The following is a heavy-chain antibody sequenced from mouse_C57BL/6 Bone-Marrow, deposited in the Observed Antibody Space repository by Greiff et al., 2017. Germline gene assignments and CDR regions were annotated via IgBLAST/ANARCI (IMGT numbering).Heavy chain of an antibody. CDR2: IHPNSGST. CDR1: GYTFTSYW. J-gene: IGHJ1*03. D-gene: IGHD1-1*01. V-gene: IGHV1-64*01. CDR3: ASTTTVVANWFFDV. Sequence: QVQLQQPGAELVKPGASVKLSCKASGYTFTSYWMHWVKQRPGQGLEWIGMIHPNSGSTNYTEKFKSKATLTADKSSSTAYLQLSSLTAEDSAVYYCASTTTVVANWFFDVWGTGTTVTVSS.